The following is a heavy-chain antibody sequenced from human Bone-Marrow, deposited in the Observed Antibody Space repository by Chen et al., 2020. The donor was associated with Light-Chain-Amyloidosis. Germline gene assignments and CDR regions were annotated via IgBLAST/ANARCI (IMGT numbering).Heavy chain of an antibody. J-gene: IGHJ4*02. CDR2: IYPDDSDA. Sequence: EVQLEQSGPEVKKPGESLKISCKGSVYTFPNYWIGRVRQMPGKGLEWMGVIYPDDSDARYSPCLEGHVTISADKSITTAYLQWGILKASDTAMYYCARRRDGYNFYYLGQGTLVTGSS. V-gene: IGHV5-51*01. CDR1: VYTFPNYW. D-gene: IGHD5-12*01. CDR3: ARRRDGYNFYY.